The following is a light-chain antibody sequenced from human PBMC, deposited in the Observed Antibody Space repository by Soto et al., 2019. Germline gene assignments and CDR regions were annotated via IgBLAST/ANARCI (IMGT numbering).Light chain of an antibody. V-gene: IGLV2-14*01. J-gene: IGLJ1*01. CDR2: GVT. CDR1: SSNIGNNY. CDR3: FSHRSGDSHV. Sequence: QSVLTQPPSVSAAPGQKVTISCSGSSSNIGNNYVSWYQQYPGKAPKLMIYGVTNRPSGVSNRFSGSKTGNTASLTISGLQAEDEADYYCFSHRSGDSHVFGTGTKVTVL.